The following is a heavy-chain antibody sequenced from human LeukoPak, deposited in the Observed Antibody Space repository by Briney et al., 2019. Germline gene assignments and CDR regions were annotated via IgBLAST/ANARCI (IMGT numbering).Heavy chain of an antibody. Sequence: GGSLRLSCAASGFTFSSYWMNRVRQAPGKGLEWVANINQDGSEKYYVDSVKGRFTISRDNAKNSLYLQMNSLRAEDTAVYYCARDGTAVGINYDYWGQGTLVTVSS. CDR3: ARDGTAVGINYDY. CDR2: INQDGSEK. CDR1: GFTFSSYW. D-gene: IGHD6-13*01. V-gene: IGHV3-7*03. J-gene: IGHJ4*02.